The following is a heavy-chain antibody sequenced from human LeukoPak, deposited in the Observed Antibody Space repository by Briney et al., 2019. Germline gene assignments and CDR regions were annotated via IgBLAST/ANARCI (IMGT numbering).Heavy chain of an antibody. CDR2: IYSDGNT. CDR3: ARDPYYAESGDP. D-gene: IGHD3-3*01. Sequence: PGGSLRRSCAASGFTVSSHYMTWVRQAPGKGLEYVSIIYSDGNTHYADSVKGRFTLSRDNSKNTLYLQMNSLRAEDTAVYYCARDPYYAESGDPWGQGTLVTVTS. J-gene: IGHJ5*02. V-gene: IGHV3-53*01. CDR1: GFTVSSHY.